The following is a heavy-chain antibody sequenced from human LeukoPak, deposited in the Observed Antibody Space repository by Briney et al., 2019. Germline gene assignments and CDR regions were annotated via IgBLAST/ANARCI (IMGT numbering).Heavy chain of an antibody. Sequence: SVKVSCKASGYTFSTYGLNWVRQAPGHGLEWLGWMSPYNGDTNYAQSLQGRVTMTRDTSTSTASMELRSLRSDDTAVYYCARVLRYSSSSGDAFDIWGQGTMVTVSS. CDR2: MSPYNGDT. V-gene: IGHV1-18*01. D-gene: IGHD6-6*01. CDR1: GYTFSTYG. CDR3: ARVLRYSSSSGDAFDI. J-gene: IGHJ3*02.